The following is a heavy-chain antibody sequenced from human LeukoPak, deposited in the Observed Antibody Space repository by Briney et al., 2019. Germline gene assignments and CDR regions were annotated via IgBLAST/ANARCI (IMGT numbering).Heavy chain of an antibody. V-gene: IGHV4-34*01. CDR1: GGSFSGYY. J-gene: IGHJ4*02. CDR3: AREDYDFWSGSDYFDY. CDR2: INHSGST. D-gene: IGHD3-3*01. Sequence: SETLSLTCAVYGGSFSGYYWSWIRQPPGKGLEWIGEINHSGSTNYNPSLKSRVTISVDTSKNQFSLKLSSVTAADTAVYYCAREDYDFWSGSDYFDYWGQGTLVTVSS.